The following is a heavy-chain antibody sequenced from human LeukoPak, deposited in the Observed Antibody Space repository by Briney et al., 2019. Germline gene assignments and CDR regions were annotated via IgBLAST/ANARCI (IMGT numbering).Heavy chain of an antibody. CDR3: ARDRSNWFDP. Sequence: GRSLRLSCAASGFTFSSYGMPWVRQAPGKGLEWVAVISYDGTNKYYADSVRGRFTISRDDSRNTLYLQMNSLRAEDTAVYYCARDRSNWFDPWGQGTLVTVSS. V-gene: IGHV3-30*03. J-gene: IGHJ5*02. CDR2: ISYDGTNK. CDR1: GFTFSSYG.